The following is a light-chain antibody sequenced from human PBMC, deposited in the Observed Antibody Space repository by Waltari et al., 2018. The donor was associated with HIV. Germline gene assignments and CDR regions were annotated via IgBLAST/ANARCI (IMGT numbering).Light chain of an antibody. CDR2: DAS. CDR1: QDISNY. CDR3: QQYDNLPYT. J-gene: IGKJ2*01. Sequence: DIQMTQSPSSLSASVGDRVTITCQASQDISNYLNWYQQKPGTAPKLLIYDASNLETGVPSRFSGSGSGTDFTFTISSLHPEDIATYYCQQYDNLPYTFGQGTKLEIK. V-gene: IGKV1-33*01.